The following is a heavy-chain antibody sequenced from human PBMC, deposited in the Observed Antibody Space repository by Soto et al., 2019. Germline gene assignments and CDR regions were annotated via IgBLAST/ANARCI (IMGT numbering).Heavy chain of an antibody. CDR2: MSPNSGMA. CDR1: GYTFTSLD. V-gene: IGHV1-8*01. D-gene: IGHD2-15*01. J-gene: IGHJ4*02. CDR3: ARGVEAGYDY. Sequence: QVQLVQSGAEVKKPGASVKVSCKASGYTFTSLDINWVRQATGQGLEWMGWMSPNSGMAAYAQKFQGRVTMTRDTSISTAYMELSGLTSEDTAIYYCARGVEAGYDYWGQGTLVTVSS.